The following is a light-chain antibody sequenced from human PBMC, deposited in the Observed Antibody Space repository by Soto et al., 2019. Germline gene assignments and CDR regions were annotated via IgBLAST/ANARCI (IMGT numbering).Light chain of an antibody. Sequence: IVLTQSPGTLSLSQGDRATLSCRASHSMSNSNLAWYQHKPGQAPRLLIYGASSRATGIPDRFSGSGSGTDFTLTISSLQPEDAGFYYCQKYDSAPWTFGQGTKVDIK. J-gene: IGKJ1*01. CDR3: QKYDSAPWT. CDR1: HSMSNSN. CDR2: GAS. V-gene: IGKV3-20*01.